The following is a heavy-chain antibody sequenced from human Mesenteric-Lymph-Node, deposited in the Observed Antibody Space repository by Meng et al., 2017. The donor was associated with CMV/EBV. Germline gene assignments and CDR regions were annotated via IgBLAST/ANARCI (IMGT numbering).Heavy chain of an antibody. CDR1: WGSFSGYS. Sequence: QGHLQQWGAGLLKPSETLSLTCAVYWGSFSGYSWSWIRQPPGKGLEWIGEINHSGSTNYNPSLKSRVTISVDTSKNQFSLKLSSVTAADTAVYYCARHQRWLKSEGGFNYWGQGTLVTVSS. J-gene: IGHJ4*02. CDR3: ARHQRWLKSEGGFNY. V-gene: IGHV4-34*01. D-gene: IGHD4-23*01. CDR2: INHSGST.